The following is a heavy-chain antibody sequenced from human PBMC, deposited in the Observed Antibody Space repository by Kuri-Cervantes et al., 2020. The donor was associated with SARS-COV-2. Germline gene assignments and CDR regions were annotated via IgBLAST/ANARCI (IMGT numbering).Heavy chain of an antibody. CDR3: AKGPPAYFDY. Sequence: GGSLRLSCAASGFTFSSNGMHWVRQAPGKGLEWVAVISYDGSNKYYADPVKGRFTISRDNSKNTLYLQMNSLRAEDTAVYYCAKGPPAYFDYWGQGTLVTVSS. V-gene: IGHV3-30*18. CDR1: GFTFSSNG. J-gene: IGHJ4*02. CDR2: ISYDGSNK.